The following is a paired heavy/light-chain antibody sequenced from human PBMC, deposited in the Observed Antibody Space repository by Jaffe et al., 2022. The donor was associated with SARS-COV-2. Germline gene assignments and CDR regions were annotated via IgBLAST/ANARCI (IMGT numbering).Light chain of an antibody. CDR2: LGS. CDR3: MQALQTQGT. CDR1: QSLLHSNGYNY. J-gene: IGKJ4*01. V-gene: IGKV2-28*01. Sequence: DIVMTQSPLSLPVTPGEPASISCRSSQSLLHSNGYNYLDWYLQKPGQSPQLLIYLGSNRASGVPDRFSGSGSGTDFTLKISRVEAEDVGVYYCMQALQTQGTFGGGTKVEIK.
Heavy chain of an antibody. CDR2: IYPGDSDT. V-gene: IGHV5-51*01. J-gene: IGHJ6*02. D-gene: IGHD6-13*01. CDR3: ARGSSSWGGLFDYYYGMDV. Sequence: EVQLVQSGAEVKKPGESLKISCKGSGYSFTSYWIGWVRQMPGKGLEWMGIIYPGDSDTRYSPSFQGQVTISADKSISTAYLQWSSLKASDTAMYYCARGSSSWGGLFDYYYGMDVWGQGTTVTVSS. CDR1: GYSFTSYW.